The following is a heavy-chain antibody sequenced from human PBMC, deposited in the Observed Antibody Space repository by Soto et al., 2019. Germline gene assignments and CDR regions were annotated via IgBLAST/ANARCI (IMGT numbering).Heavy chain of an antibody. J-gene: IGHJ4*02. Sequence: EVQLLESGGGLVQPGGSLRLSCAASGFTFNSYAMSWVRQAPGKGLEWVSTIIGSGGSTYYADSVKGRFSVSRDNSKNTLYLQVNSLRAEDTAVYYCARGAVAGAGIPTYYFDYWGQGTLVTVSS. V-gene: IGHV3-23*01. D-gene: IGHD6-13*01. CDR3: ARGAVAGAGIPTYYFDY. CDR2: IIGSGGST. CDR1: GFTFNSYA.